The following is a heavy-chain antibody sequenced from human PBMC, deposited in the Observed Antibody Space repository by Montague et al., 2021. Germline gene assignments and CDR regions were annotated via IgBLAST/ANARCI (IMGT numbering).Heavy chain of an antibody. D-gene: IGHD4-23*01. CDR2: VYYSGST. CDR3: VVTPSLYYHGMDV. CDR1: GGSISSSSYY. Sequence: SETLSLTCTVSGGSISSSSYYWGWIRQPPGKGLEWIGSVYYSGSTYYNPSLKSRLTISVDTSKNQFSLKLSSVTAADTAVCYGVVTPSLYYHGMDVWGQGTTVTVPS. V-gene: IGHV4-39*01. J-gene: IGHJ6*02.